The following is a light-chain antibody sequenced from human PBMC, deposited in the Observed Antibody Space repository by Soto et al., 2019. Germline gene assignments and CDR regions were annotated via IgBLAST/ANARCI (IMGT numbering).Light chain of an antibody. J-gene: IGLJ1*01. CDR1: SSDVGRYIL. V-gene: IGLV2-23*01. CDR2: DGI. Sequence: QSVLTQPASVSGSPGQSITIACTGPSSDVGRYILVSWYQQHPGKAPKLIIYDGIKRPSGVSNRFSGSQSGNTASLTISGLPAEDEADYYCCSYADSRASPYVFGTGTKLTVL. CDR3: CSYADSRASPYV.